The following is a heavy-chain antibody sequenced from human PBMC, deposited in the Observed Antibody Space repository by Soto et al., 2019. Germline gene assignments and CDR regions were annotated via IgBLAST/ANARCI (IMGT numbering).Heavy chain of an antibody. CDR3: VRDQKYFRVNGNWFDS. Sequence: ASVKVSCKASGYTAADFGISCVRQAPGQGLEWMGWVSGNNGASNPAPKVQGRITMTLDTSTGVSYMALRSLRSDDTAIYYCVRDQKYFRVNGNWFDSWGQGTLVTVSS. D-gene: IGHD2-2*01. CDR1: GYTAADFG. CDR2: VSGNNGAS. V-gene: IGHV1-18*04. J-gene: IGHJ5*01.